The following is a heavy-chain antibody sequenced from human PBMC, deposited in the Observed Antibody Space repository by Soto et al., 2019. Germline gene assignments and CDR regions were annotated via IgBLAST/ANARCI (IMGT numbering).Heavy chain of an antibody. V-gene: IGHV3-66*01. CDR3: ARDMVVKAYADNEDAYDS. Sequence: SGGSLRLSCAATGFTVSSRFMSWVRQAPGKGLEWMSVIYSDGSTYYADSVRGRFIISRDSSKNTLYLQMNSLRAEDTAVYYCARDMVVKAYADNEDAYDSWGQGTGVTVS. CDR1: GFTVSSRF. J-gene: IGHJ3*02. CDR2: IYSDGST. D-gene: IGHD2-2*01.